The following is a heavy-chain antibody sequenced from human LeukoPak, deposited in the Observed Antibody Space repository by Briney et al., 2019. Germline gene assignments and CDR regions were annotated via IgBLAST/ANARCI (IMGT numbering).Heavy chain of an antibody. V-gene: IGHV3-7*01. J-gene: IGHJ6*03. CDR1: GFTFSSYW. CDR2: IKQDGSEK. D-gene: IGHD3-3*01. CDR3: ARLDDFWSGYWENYYYYMDV. Sequence: GGSLRLSCAASGFTFSSYWMSWVRQAPGKGLEWVANIKQDGSEKYYVDSVKGRFTISRDNAKNSLYLKMNSLRAEDTAVYYCARLDDFWSGYWENYYYYMDVWGKGTTVTVSS.